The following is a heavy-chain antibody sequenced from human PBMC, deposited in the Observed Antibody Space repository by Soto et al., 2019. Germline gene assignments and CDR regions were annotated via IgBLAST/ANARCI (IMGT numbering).Heavy chain of an antibody. J-gene: IGHJ4*02. D-gene: IGHD6-13*01. CDR3: AREGSRYSRRWYPGDY. Sequence: ASVKVSCKASGYTFTSYYMHWVRQAPGQGLEWMGIINPSGGSTSYAQKFQGRVTMTRDTSTSTVYMELSSLRSEDTAAYYCAREGSRYSRRWYPGDYWGQGTLVTVSS. CDR2: INPSGGST. CDR1: GYTFTSYY. V-gene: IGHV1-46*03.